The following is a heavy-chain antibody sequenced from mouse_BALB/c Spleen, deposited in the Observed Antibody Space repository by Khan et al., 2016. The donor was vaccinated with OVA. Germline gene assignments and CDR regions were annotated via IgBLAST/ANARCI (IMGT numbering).Heavy chain of an antibody. CDR1: GYSITSGYF. D-gene: IGHD3-1*01. V-gene: IGHV3-6*02. CDR3: ARGGSSGPAWFAY. Sequence: EVQLQESGPGLVKPSQSLSLTCSVTGYSITSGYFRNWIRQSPGNQLEWMGYISYDGDSNYNPSLKNRISITRDTSKNQFFLQLNSVTPEDTATYDCARGGSSGPAWFAYWGQGTLVPVSA. J-gene: IGHJ3*01. CDR2: ISYDGDS.